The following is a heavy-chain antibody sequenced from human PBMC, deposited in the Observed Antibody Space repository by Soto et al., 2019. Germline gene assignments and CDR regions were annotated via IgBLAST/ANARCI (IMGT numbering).Heavy chain of an antibody. J-gene: IGHJ4*02. D-gene: IGHD2-15*01. Sequence: EVQVVESGGGLVQPGGSLRLSCAASGFSFSSYTMKWVRQAPGKGLEWVSDISRSSSAIYYADSVKGRFTISRDNAKNSLYLQMNSLRAEATAVYYCARDREYCSGDNCYETGSDYWGQGTLVTVSS. CDR1: GFSFSSYT. CDR3: ARDREYCSGDNCYETGSDY. CDR2: ISRSSSAI. V-gene: IGHV3-48*01.